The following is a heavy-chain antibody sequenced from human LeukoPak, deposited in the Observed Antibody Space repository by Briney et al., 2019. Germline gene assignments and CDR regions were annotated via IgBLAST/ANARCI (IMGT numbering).Heavy chain of an antibody. Sequence: PGGSLRLSCAASGFTFSSYWMSWVRQAPGKGLEWVANIKQDGSEKYYVDSVKGRFTISRDNSKNSLYLQMNSLRVEDTALYYCAKDTDSSGYYSGYFDYWGQGTLVTVSS. CDR1: GFTFSSYW. CDR3: AKDTDSSGYYSGYFDY. V-gene: IGHV3-7*03. CDR2: IKQDGSEK. D-gene: IGHD3-22*01. J-gene: IGHJ4*02.